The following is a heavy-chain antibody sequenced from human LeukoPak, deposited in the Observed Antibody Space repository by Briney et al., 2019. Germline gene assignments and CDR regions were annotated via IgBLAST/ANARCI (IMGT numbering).Heavy chain of an antibody. J-gene: IGHJ4*02. CDR3: ARGHRITMVRGVIITA. CDR2: IYYSGST. V-gene: IGHV4-39*07. Sequence: PSETLSLTCTVSGGSISSSSYYWGWIRQPPGKGLEWIGSIYYSGSTYYNPSLKSRVTISVDTSKNQFSLKLSSVTAADTAVYYCARGHRITMVRGVIITAWGQGTLVTVSS. CDR1: GGSISSSSYY. D-gene: IGHD3-10*01.